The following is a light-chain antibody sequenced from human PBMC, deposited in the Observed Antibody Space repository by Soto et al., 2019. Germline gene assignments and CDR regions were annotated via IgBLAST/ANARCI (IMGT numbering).Light chain of an antibody. J-gene: IGKJ4*01. CDR2: AAS. Sequence: DIQMTQSPSSLSASVGDRVTITCRASQAIYNYLAWYQQKPGKLPTLLISAASTLQSGVPSRISSSGSVTGFTLTISGMLAVDGAGCYCHKFRAFPTFGGWTKVEI. V-gene: IGKV1-27*01. CDR1: QAIYNY. CDR3: HKFRAFPT.